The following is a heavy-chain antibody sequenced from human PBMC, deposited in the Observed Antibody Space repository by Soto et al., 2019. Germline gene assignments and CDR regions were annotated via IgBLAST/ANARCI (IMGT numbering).Heavy chain of an antibody. CDR3: ARDNWNDLYYYYGMAV. V-gene: IGHV3-30-3*01. D-gene: IGHD1-20*01. Sequence: QVQLVESGGGVVQPGRSLRLSCAASGFTFSSYAMHWVRQAPGKGLEWVAVISYDGGIEYYAASVKGRFTISRDNSKNTVYLKMNSLRAEDKAVYYCARDNWNDLYYYYGMAVWGQGTTVTVSS. CDR1: GFTFSSYA. CDR2: ISYDGGIE. J-gene: IGHJ6*02.